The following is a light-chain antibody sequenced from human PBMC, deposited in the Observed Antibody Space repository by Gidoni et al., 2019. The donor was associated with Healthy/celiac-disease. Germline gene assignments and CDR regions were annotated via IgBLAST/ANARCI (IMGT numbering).Light chain of an antibody. V-gene: IGKV3-11*01. Sequence: EIVLTQSLATLSLSPGERATLSCRASQSVSSYLAWYQQKPGQAPRLLIYDASNRATGIPARFSGSGSGTDFTLTISSLEPEDFAVYYCQQRSNWPLALTFGGGTKVEIK. CDR1: QSVSSY. CDR3: QQRSNWPLALT. CDR2: DAS. J-gene: IGKJ4*01.